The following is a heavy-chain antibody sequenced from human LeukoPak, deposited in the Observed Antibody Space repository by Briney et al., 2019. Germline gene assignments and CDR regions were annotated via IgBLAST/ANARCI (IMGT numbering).Heavy chain of an antibody. Sequence: DSVKGRFTISRDNAKNSLYLQMNSLRVEDTGVYYCVRRGYRGYDAFASWGQGTMVTVSS. D-gene: IGHD5-12*01. V-gene: IGHV3-7*01. CDR3: VRRGYRGYDAFAS. J-gene: IGHJ4*02.